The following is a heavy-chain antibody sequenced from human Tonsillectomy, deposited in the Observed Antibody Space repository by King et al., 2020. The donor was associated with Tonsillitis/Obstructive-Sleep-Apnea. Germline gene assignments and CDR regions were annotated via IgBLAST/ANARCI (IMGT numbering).Heavy chain of an antibody. V-gene: IGHV1-2*02. CDR1: GYTFTGYY. D-gene: IGHD6-19*01. CDR2: INPNSGGT. CDR3: TRGGSGWYPNWFDP. J-gene: IGHJ5*02. Sequence: VQLVESGAEVKKPGASVKVSCTASGYTFTGYYMHWVRQAPGQGLEWMGWINPNSGGTNYAQKFQGRVTMTRDTSISTAYMELRSLRSDDTAVYYCTRGGSGWYPNWFDPWGQGTLVTVSS.